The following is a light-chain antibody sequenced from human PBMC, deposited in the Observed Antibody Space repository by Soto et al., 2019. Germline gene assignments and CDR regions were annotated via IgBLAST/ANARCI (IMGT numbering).Light chain of an antibody. CDR3: LQDYNYPRT. V-gene: IGKV3-20*01. Sequence: EMVLRQSPDTLSVCPGERATLRWRASRGVRSGRLAWYQQKPGQAPRLVIYGASSRAPGIPDRFRGSGSGTDFTLTISSLQPEDFATYYCLQDYNYPRTFGQGAKVDI. CDR1: RGVRSGR. CDR2: GAS. J-gene: IGKJ2*02.